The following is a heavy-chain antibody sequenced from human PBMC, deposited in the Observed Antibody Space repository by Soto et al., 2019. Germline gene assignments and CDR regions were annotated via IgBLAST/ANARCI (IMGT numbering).Heavy chain of an antibody. CDR3: AKIGPYFDS. CDR2: IGGSGDST. Sequence: VQLLESGGDLEQPGGSLRLSCAASGFTFRSFAMTWVRQAPGKGLEWVSGIGGSGDSTYYADSVKGRFTISRDNSKNTLYLQMSSLRVEDTAVYYCAKIGPYFDSWGQGTLVTVSS. CDR1: GFTFRSFA. V-gene: IGHV3-23*01. J-gene: IGHJ4*02.